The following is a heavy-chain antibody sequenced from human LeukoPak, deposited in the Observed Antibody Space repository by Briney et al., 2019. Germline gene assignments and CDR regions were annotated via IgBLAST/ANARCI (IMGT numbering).Heavy chain of an antibody. D-gene: IGHD6-13*01. CDR3: ATKTGYSSSWYGDYFDY. V-gene: IGHV1-24*01. Sequence: ASVKVSCKVSGYTLTELSMHWVRQAPGKGLEWMGGFDPEDGETIYAQKFQGRVTMTEDTSTDTAYMELSSLRSEDTAVYYCATKTGYSSSWYGDYFDYWGQGTLVTVSS. CDR2: FDPEDGET. CDR1: GYTLTELS. J-gene: IGHJ4*02.